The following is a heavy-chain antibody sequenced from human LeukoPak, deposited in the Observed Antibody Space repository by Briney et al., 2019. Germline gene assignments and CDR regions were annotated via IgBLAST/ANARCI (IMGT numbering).Heavy chain of an antibody. J-gene: IGHJ4*02. V-gene: IGHV1-58*01. D-gene: IGHD4-17*01. CDR2: IVVGSGNT. CDR3: AARNAYGDYTLYFDY. Sequence: SVKVSCKASGFTFTSSAVQWVRQARGQRLEWIGWIVVGSGNTNYAQKFQERVTITRDMSTSTAYRELSSLRSEDTAVYYCAARNAYGDYTLYFDYWGQGTLVTVSS. CDR1: GFTFTSSA.